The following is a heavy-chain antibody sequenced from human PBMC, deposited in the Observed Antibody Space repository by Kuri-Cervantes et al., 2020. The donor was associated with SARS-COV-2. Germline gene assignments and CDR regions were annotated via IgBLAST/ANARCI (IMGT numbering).Heavy chain of an antibody. CDR2: ISSSGSTI. V-gene: IGHV3-11*04. J-gene: IGHJ4*02. CDR1: GFTFSDYY. CDR3: AREGPYCGGDCCLDY. Sequence: GESLKISCAASGFTFSDYYMSWSRQAPGKGLEWVSYISSSGSTIYYADSVKGRFTISRDNAKNSLYLQMNSLRAEDTAVYYCAREGPYCGGDCCLDYWGQGTLVTVSS. D-gene: IGHD2-21*01.